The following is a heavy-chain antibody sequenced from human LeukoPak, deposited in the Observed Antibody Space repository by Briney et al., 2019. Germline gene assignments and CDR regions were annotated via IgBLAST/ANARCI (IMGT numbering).Heavy chain of an antibody. CDR3: ARRSTRVNYYDSSGYLDY. D-gene: IGHD3-22*01. Sequence: SETLSLTCAVYGGSFSGYYWSWIRQPPGKGLEWIGEINHSGSTNYNPSLKSRVTISVDTSKNQFSLKLSSVTAADPAVYYCARRSTRVNYYDSSGYLDYWGQGTLVTVSS. V-gene: IGHV4-34*01. CDR2: INHSGST. J-gene: IGHJ4*02. CDR1: GGSFSGYY.